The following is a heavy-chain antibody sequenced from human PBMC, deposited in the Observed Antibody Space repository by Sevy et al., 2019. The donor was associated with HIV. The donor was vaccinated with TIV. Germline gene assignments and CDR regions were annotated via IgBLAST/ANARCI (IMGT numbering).Heavy chain of an antibody. CDR2: FSFGCGRI. D-gene: IGHD2-8*01. Sequence: GSLRLSCAASGFTFAKYSMSWVRQAPGKGLEWVSTFSFGCGRINYADSVKGRFTISRDDSKNTLFLQMNSLRAEDTATYFCAREGCTQPHDYLGQGTLVTVSS. CDR1: GFTFAKYS. V-gene: IGHV3-23*01. CDR3: AREGCTQPHDY. J-gene: IGHJ4*02.